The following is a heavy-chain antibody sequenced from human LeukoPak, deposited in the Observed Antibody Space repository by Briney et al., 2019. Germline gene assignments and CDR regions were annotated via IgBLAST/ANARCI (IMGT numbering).Heavy chain of an antibody. CDR1: GDSVNSGSYY. D-gene: IGHD1-26*01. J-gene: IGHJ2*01. CDR3: ARLYRWYFDL. V-gene: IGHV4-61*01. Sequence: PSETLSLTCTVSGDSVNSGSYYRSWIRQPPGKGLECIGYIYYSGSTNYNPSLKSRVTISVDTSKSQFSLKLSSVTAADTAVYYCARLYRWYFDLWGRGTLVTVSS. CDR2: IYYSGST.